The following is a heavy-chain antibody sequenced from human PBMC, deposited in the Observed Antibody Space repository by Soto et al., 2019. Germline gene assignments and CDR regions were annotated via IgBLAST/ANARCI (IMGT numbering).Heavy chain of an antibody. Sequence: EVQLVESGGGLVQPGGSLRLSCAASGFTFSNYWMHWVRQDPGKGLVWVSRINNEGSVTVYADSVKGRFTISRDNAKNMLYLQMNSLSAEDTAVYHCVRDLPHRRLDWGQGTLVTVSS. CDR3: VRDLPHRRLD. CDR2: INNEGSVT. CDR1: GFTFSNYW. J-gene: IGHJ4*02. V-gene: IGHV3-74*01.